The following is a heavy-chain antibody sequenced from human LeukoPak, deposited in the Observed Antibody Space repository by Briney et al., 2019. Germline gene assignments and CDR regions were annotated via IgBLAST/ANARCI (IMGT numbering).Heavy chain of an antibody. CDR1: RFTFSSYG. CDR2: IRYDGSNK. J-gene: IGHJ4*02. CDR3: AKDQGIAAAGTPGY. Sequence: GGSLRLPCAASRFTFSSYGMHWVRQAPGKGLEWVAFIRYDGSNKYYADSVKGRFTISRDNSKNTLYLQMNSLRAEDTAVYYCAKDQGIAAAGTPGYWGQGTLVTVSS. D-gene: IGHD6-13*01. V-gene: IGHV3-30*02.